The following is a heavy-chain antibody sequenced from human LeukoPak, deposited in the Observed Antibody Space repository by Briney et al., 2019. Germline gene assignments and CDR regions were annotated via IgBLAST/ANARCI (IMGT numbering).Heavy chain of an antibody. CDR1: GFTFSHYV. CDR3: AKHRGDGQYNWFDS. D-gene: IGHD3-10*01. CDR2: ITGSGGNT. V-gene: IGHV3-23*01. Sequence: GRSLRLSCAASGFTFSHYVMHWVRQAPGKGLEWVSAITGSGGNTYYADSVKGRFTISRDNPKNTLYLQVNSLRAEDTAVYYCAKHRGDGQYNWFDSWGQGTLVTVSS. J-gene: IGHJ5*01.